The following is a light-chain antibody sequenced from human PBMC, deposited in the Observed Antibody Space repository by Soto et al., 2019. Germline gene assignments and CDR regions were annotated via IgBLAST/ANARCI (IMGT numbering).Light chain of an antibody. CDR3: SSYTSSSTRV. CDR2: EVS. J-gene: IGLJ1*01. CDR1: SSDVGGYNY. V-gene: IGLV2-14*01. Sequence: VLTQPASVSWSPGQSITISCTGTSSDVGGYNYVSWYQQHPGKAPKLMIYEVSNRPSGVSNRFSGSTSGNTASLTISGLQAEDEADYYCSSYTSSSTRVFGTGTKVTVL.